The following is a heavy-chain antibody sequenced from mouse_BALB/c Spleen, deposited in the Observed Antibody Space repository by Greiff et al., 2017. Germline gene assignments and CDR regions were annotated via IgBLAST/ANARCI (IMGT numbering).Heavy chain of an antibody. V-gene: IGHV1-4*01. CDR2: INPSSGYT. Sequence: VQLQQSGAELARPGASVKMSCKASGYTFTSYTMHWVKQRPGQGLEWIGYINPSSGYTNYNQKFKDKATLTADKSSSTAYMQLSSLTSEDSAVYYCARLGRTDYYAMDYWGQGTSVTVSS. J-gene: IGHJ4*01. CDR1: GYTFTSYT. D-gene: IGHD4-1*01. CDR3: ARLGRTDYYAMDY.